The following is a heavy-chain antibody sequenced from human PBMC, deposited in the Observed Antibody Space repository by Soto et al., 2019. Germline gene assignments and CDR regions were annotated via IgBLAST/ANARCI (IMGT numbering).Heavy chain of an antibody. CDR3: ITSGTPFQH. V-gene: IGHV3-15*01. CDR1: GFTFSSAW. D-gene: IGHD3-10*01. CDR2: IKSKSDRGTT. Sequence: EVQLVESGGGLVEPGGSLRLSCSASGFTFSSAWMSWVRQAPGKGLEWVGRIKSKSDRGTTDYAAPVKGRFAISRDDSKNTVYLQMNSLKTEDTAMYYCITSGTPFQHWGQGALVTVSS. J-gene: IGHJ1*01.